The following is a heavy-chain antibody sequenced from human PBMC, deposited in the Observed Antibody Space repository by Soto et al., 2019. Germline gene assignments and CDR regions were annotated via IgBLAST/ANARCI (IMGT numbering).Heavy chain of an antibody. Sequence: GGSLRLSCAASGFTFSTFAMSWVRQAPGKGLEWVSAISASGGSTYYADSVKGRFTISRDNSNNTLYLQMNSLRVEDTAVYYCAKDPRVSFDPWGHGTLVTVSS. J-gene: IGHJ5*02. CDR2: ISASGGST. CDR1: GFTFSTFA. V-gene: IGHV3-23*01. CDR3: AKDPRVSFDP.